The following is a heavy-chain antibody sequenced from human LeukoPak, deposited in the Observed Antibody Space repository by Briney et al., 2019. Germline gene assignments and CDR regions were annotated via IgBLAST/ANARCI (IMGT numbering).Heavy chain of an antibody. J-gene: IGHJ5*02. CDR1: GYTFSSYG. V-gene: IGHV1-8*03. D-gene: IGHD3-10*01. CDR3: ARGFRVYYGSRNWFDP. Sequence: ASVKVSCKASGYTFSSYGINWVRQATGQGLGWMGWMNPNSGNTGYAQKFQGRVTITRNTSISTAYMELSSLGSEDTAVYYCARGFRVYYGSRNWFDPWGQGTLVTVSS. CDR2: MNPNSGNT.